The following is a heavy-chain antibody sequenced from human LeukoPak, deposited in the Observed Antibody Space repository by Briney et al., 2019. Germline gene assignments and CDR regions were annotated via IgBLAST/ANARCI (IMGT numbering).Heavy chain of an antibody. CDR3: ARRTPGPQLDEYVAYFFDH. V-gene: IGHV4-4*09. D-gene: IGHD2-2*01. CDR1: GGSTTTYN. J-gene: IGHJ4*02. CDR2: IYSSGAT. Sequence: PSETLSLICTVSGGSTTTYNWIWIRQTPGQALEWIGHIYSSGATKYNPSLKSRATILLDTSKNQLSLKLSSVSAADTAVYYCARRTPGPQLDEYVAYFFDHWGQGTQVTVSS.